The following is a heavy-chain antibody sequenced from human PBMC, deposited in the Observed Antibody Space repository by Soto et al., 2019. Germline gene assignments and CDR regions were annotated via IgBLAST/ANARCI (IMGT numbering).Heavy chain of an antibody. Sequence: QVQLVQSGAEVKKPGASVKVSCKASDYTFTSYGINWVRQAPGQGLEWMGWISPYNDNTQYAQRFQGRVTLTTDTSANPAYMELRSLRSDDPAVYYCARGMWELPIDYWGQGTLVTGSS. CDR1: DYTFTSYG. D-gene: IGHD1-26*01. V-gene: IGHV1-18*01. CDR2: ISPYNDNT. CDR3: ARGMWELPIDY. J-gene: IGHJ4*02.